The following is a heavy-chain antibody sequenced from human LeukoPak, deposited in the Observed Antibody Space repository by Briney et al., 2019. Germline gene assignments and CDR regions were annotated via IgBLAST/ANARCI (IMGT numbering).Heavy chain of an antibody. Sequence: GESLKISCKSAGDSFTNCWIAWVRRMPRKGLEWMGFVYPGDSDTRYSPSFQGQVTISADKSITTAYLQWSRLRASDTAMYYCARVSAPYYYYYMDVWGKGTTVTVSS. V-gene: IGHV5-51*01. CDR1: GDSFTNCW. CDR3: ARVSAPYYYYYMDV. D-gene: IGHD5/OR15-5a*01. CDR2: VYPGDSDT. J-gene: IGHJ6*03.